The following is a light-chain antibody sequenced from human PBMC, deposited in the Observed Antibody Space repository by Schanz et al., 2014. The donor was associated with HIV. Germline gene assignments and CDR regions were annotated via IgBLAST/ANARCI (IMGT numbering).Light chain of an antibody. Sequence: QAVVTQEPSLTVSPGGTVTLTCGSSTGAVTSGHYAYWFQQKPGQAPRTLIHGTNNRHSWTPARFSASLVGGKAALTLSGAQPEDEADYYCLLSYSAARQVVFGGGTKLTVL. J-gene: IGLJ2*01. CDR3: LLSYSAARQVV. V-gene: IGLV7-46*01. CDR1: TGAVTSGHY. CDR2: GTN.